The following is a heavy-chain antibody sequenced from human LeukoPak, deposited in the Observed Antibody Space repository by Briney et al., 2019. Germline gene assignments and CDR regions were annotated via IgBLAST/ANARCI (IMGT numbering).Heavy chain of an antibody. Sequence: PGGSLRLSCAASGFTFSSYSMNWVRQAPGKGLEWVSSISSSSSYICYADSVKGRFTISRDNAKNSLYLQMNSLRAEDTAVYLWARPPTFNYGSGVGDDAFGILGQGTMVTVSS. CDR3: ARPPTFNYGSGVGDDAFGI. D-gene: IGHD3-10*01. CDR1: GFTFSSYS. CDR2: ISSSSSYI. J-gene: IGHJ3*02. V-gene: IGHV3-21*01.